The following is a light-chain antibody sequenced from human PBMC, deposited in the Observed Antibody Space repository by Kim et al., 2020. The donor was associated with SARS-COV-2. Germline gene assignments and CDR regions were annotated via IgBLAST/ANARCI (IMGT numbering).Light chain of an antibody. CDR3: CSYAGSSWV. Sequence: PGQSVTISCTGTSSDVGAYNYVSWYQQHPGKAPKYIIYDVTKRPSGVPDRFSGSKSGNTASLTISGLQADDEADYYCCSYAGSSWVFGVGTKVTVL. J-gene: IGLJ3*02. CDR1: SSDVGAYNY. V-gene: IGLV2-11*01. CDR2: DVT.